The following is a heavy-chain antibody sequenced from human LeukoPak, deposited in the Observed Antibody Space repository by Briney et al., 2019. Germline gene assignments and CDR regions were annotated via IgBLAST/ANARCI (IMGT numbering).Heavy chain of an antibody. CDR3: AREEGIYSNYLRNWFDP. J-gene: IGHJ5*02. D-gene: IGHD4-11*01. CDR1: GFTFSSYG. CDR2: IWYDGSNT. Sequence: PGGSLRLSCAAPGFTFSSYGMHWVRQAPGKGLEWVAGIWYDGSNTYYVDSVKGRFTISRDNSKNTLYLQMNSLRAEDTAVYYCAREEGIYSNYLRNWFDPCGQGDPVTVSS. V-gene: IGHV3-33*01.